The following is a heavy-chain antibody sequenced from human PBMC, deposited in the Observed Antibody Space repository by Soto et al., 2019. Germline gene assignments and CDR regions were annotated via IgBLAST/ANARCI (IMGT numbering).Heavy chain of an antibody. D-gene: IGHD5-12*01. Sequence: QVQLQESGPGLVKPSQTLSLTCTVSGGSIISGGYYWSWIRQHPGKGLEWIGYIYYSGSTYYNPSLKSRVTISVDTSKNQFSLKLSSVTAADTAVYYCARGHSGYDWGYFDYWGQGTLVTVSS. CDR2: IYYSGST. J-gene: IGHJ4*02. V-gene: IGHV4-31*03. CDR1: GGSIISGGYY. CDR3: ARGHSGYDWGYFDY.